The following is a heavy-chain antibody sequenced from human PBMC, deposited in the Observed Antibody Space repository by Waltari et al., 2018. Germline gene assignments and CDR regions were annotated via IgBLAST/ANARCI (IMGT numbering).Heavy chain of an antibody. J-gene: IGHJ6*02. CDR3: ARGRYSYAVYYGLDV. CDR2: IYHTGST. V-gene: IGHV4-30-2*01. Sequence: QLQLQVSGSGLVRPSETLSLTCGVSGGSINSGDYCWTWIRQPPGKGLEWIGYIYHTGSTYDNPSLRSRVTISVDRSKNHFALNLTSVRAADTAVYYCARGRYSYAVYYGLDVWGQGTTVTVSS. D-gene: IGHD3-16*01. CDR1: GGSINSGDYC.